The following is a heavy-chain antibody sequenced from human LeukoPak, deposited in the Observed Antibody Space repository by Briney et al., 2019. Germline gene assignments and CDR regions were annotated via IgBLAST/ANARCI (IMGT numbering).Heavy chain of an antibody. CDR1: GFTVSSNY. Sequence: PGGSLRLSCAASGFTVSSNYMSWVRQAPGKGLEWVSGISWSSATIGYADSVKGRFTISRDNAKNSLYLQMNSLRAEDTALYYCVKGYNSNWKGGYFDYWGQGTLATVSS. CDR2: ISWSSATI. CDR3: VKGYNSNWKGGYFDY. J-gene: IGHJ4*02. D-gene: IGHD6-13*01. V-gene: IGHV3-9*01.